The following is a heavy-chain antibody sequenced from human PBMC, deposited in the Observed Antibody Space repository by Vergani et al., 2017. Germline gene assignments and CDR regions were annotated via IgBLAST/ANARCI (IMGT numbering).Heavy chain of an antibody. J-gene: IGHJ4*02. D-gene: IGHD2-2*02. CDR1: GFTFSSYA. CDR3: ARDHYYCSSTSCYTYYFDY. CDR2: IWYDGTNK. V-gene: IGHV3-33*08. Sequence: QVQLVESGGGVVQPGRSLRLSCAASGFTFSSYAMHWVRQAPGKGLEWVAVIWYDGTNKYYADSVKGRFTISRDNSKNTLYLQMNSLRAEDTAVYYCARDHYYCSSTSCYTYYFDYWGQGTLVTVSS.